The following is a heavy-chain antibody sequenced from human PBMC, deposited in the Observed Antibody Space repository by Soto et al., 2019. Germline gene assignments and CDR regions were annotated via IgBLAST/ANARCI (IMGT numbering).Heavy chain of an antibody. CDR1: GFNFSSYA. CDR3: AKGYRWNPGGPDY. V-gene: IGHV3-23*01. J-gene: IGHJ4*02. CDR2: LTGSGSAT. D-gene: IGHD1-1*01. Sequence: EVQLLESGGGLVQPGGSLRLSCAASGFNFSSYAMSWVRHAPGKGLEWVSGLTGSGSATYYAASVEGRFTISRDNSKKTLYLQMNSLRAEDTAVYYCAKGYRWNPGGPDYWGQGTPVTVSS.